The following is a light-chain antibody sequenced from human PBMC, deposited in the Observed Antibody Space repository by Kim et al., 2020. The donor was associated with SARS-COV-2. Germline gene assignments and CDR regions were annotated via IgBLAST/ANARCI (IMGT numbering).Light chain of an antibody. CDR1: SSNNGRNT. Sequence: QSVLTQPPAPSGTPGPRVTICYSGSSSNNGRNTENWYQHLPGMSPQLRIYSYNKRPSGVPDRFPGPKSGTAASLAISGLQSEDEAKYYCAAWDGSLHGYVGFGGGPQRTVL. V-gene: IGLV1-44*01. CDR2: SYN. J-gene: IGLJ2*01. CDR3: AAWDGSLHGYVG.